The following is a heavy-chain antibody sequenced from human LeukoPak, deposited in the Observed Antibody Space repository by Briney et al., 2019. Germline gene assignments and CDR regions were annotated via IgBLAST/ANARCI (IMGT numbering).Heavy chain of an antibody. CDR1: GFTFSSYA. CDR2: ISYDGSNK. Sequence: GGSLRLSCAASGFTFSSYAMHWVRQAPGKGLEWVAVISYDGSNKYYADSVKGRFTISRDNSKNTLCLQMNSLRAEDTAVYYCASVPEGHPLYYWGQGTLVTVSS. V-gene: IGHV3-30-3*01. D-gene: IGHD2-2*01. CDR3: ASVPEGHPLYY. J-gene: IGHJ4*02.